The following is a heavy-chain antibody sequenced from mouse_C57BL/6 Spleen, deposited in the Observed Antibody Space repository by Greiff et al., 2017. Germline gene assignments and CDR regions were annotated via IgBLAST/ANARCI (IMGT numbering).Heavy chain of an antibody. CDR3: ARKLGRRDYAMDY. J-gene: IGHJ4*01. CDR2: INPYNGGT. CDR1: GYTFTDYY. D-gene: IGHD4-1*01. Sequence: EVHLVESGPVLVKPGASVKMSCKASGYTFTDYYMNWVKQSHGKSLEWIGVINPYNGGTSYNQKFKGKATLTVDKSSSTAYMELNSLTSEDSAVYYCARKLGRRDYAMDYWGQGTSVTVSS. V-gene: IGHV1-19*01.